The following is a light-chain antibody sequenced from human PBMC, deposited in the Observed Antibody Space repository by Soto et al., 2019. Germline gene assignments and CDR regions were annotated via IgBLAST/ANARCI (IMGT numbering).Light chain of an antibody. J-gene: IGKJ3*01. Sequence: DIQMTQSPSSLSASVGDRVTITCRASQSISTYVNWYQQKPGKAPKLLIYAASSLQTGVTSRFSGSGSGTDFTITISSLQPEDSATFYCQQSYRTPHTFGPGTKVHI. V-gene: IGKV1-39*01. CDR3: QQSYRTPHT. CDR1: QSISTY. CDR2: AAS.